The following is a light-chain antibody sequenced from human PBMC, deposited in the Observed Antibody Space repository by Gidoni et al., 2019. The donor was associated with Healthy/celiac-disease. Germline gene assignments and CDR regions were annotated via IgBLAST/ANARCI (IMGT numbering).Light chain of an antibody. CDR3: RQYCSTPLLT. Sequence: DIQMTQSPSSLSASVGDRVTITCRASQGISNSLAWYQQKPGKAPKLLLYAASSLESGVPSRFSGSRSGTDYTLTISSLQPEDFATYYCRQYCSTPLLTFGGGTKVEIK. CDR2: AAS. CDR1: QGISNS. V-gene: IGKV1-NL1*01. J-gene: IGKJ4*01.